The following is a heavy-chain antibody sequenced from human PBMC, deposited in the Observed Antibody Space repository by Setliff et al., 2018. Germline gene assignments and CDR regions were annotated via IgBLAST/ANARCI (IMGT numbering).Heavy chain of an antibody. CDR3: ARDRSTVIRGVTSFFYYYMDV. J-gene: IGHJ6*03. CDR2: IFYSDTA. V-gene: IGHV4-59*02. CDR1: GGSVRSHY. D-gene: IGHD3-10*01. Sequence: SETLSLTCTVSGGSVRSHYWSWIRHSPGKGLEWIGFIFYSDTAKYNPSLESRAAISVDSSKNQFSLKLRSVTAADTAVYYCARDRSTVIRGVTSFFYYYMDVWGGGTTVTVSS.